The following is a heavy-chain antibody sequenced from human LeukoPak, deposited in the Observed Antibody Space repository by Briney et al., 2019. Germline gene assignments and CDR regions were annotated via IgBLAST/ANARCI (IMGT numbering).Heavy chain of an antibody. J-gene: IGHJ4*02. V-gene: IGHV1-18*01. CDR1: GYAFTSYG. CDR2: ISAYNGNT. Sequence: ASVKVSCKASGYAFTSYGISWVRQAPGQGLEWMGWISAYNGNTNYAQKLQGRVTMTTDTSTSTAYMELRSLRSDDTAVYYCARVLLVFGVVIISHFDYWGQGTLVTVSS. CDR3: ARVLLVFGVVIISHFDY. D-gene: IGHD3-3*01.